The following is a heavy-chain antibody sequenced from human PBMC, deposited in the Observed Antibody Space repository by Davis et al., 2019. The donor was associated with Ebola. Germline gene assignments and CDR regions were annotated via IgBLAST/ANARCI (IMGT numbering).Heavy chain of an antibody. J-gene: IGHJ5*02. D-gene: IGHD6-6*01. V-gene: IGHV3-7*01. CDR1: GFTFSSYW. CDR2: IKQDGSEK. CDR3: ARDLPYASSP. Sequence: GGSLRLSCAAPGFTFSSYWMSWVRQAPGKGLEWVANIKQDGSEKYYVDSVKGRFTISRDNAKNSLYLQMNSLRAEDTAVYYCARDLPYASSPWGQGTLVTVSS.